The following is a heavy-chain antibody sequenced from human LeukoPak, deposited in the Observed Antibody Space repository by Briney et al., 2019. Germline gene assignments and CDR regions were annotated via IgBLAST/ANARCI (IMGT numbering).Heavy chain of an antibody. CDR1: GYTFTSYY. V-gene: IGHV1-46*03. D-gene: IGHD3-22*01. CDR2: INPSGGST. Sequence: ASEKVSCKASGYTFTSYYMHWVRQAPGQGLEWMGIINPSGGSTSYAQKFQGRVTMTRDTSTSTVYMELSSLRSEDTAVYYCAREEGHYYDSSGYYVYWGQGTLVTVSS. CDR3: AREEGHYYDSSGYYVY. J-gene: IGHJ4*02.